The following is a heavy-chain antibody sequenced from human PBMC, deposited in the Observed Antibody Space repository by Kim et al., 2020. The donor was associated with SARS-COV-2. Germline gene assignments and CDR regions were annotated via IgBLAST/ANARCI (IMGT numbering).Heavy chain of an antibody. CDR1: GYTFTSYG. CDR2: ISAYNGNT. J-gene: IGHJ5*02. Sequence: ASVKVSCKASGYTFTSYGISWVRQAPRQGLEWMGWISAYNGNTNYAQKLQGRVTMTTDTSTSTAYMELRSLRSDDTAVYYCARDRRPGSVGWGLFDPWGQGTLVTVSS. D-gene: IGHD3-16*01. CDR3: ARDRRPGSVGWGLFDP. V-gene: IGHV1-18*04.